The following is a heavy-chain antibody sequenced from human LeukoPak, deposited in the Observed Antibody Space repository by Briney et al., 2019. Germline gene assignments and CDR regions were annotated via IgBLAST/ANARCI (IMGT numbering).Heavy chain of an antibody. CDR3: TRAGGSGWSRGYYFDY. CDR2: IRSKAYGGTT. CDR1: GFTFGDYA. D-gene: IGHD6-19*01. V-gene: IGHV3-49*04. Sequence: GGSLRLSCTASGFTFGDYAMSWVRQAPGKGLEWVGFIRSKAYGGTTEYAASVKGRFTISRDDSKSIAYPQMNSLKTEDTAVYYCTRAGGSGWSRGYYFDYWGQGTLVTVSS. J-gene: IGHJ4*02.